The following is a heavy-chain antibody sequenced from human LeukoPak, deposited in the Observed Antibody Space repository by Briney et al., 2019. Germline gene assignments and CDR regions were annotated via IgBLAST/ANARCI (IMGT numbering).Heavy chain of an antibody. CDR1: GGSFSGYY. V-gene: IGHV4-34*01. Sequence: SETLSLTCAVYGGSFSGYYWSWIRQPPGKGLEWIGEINHSGSTNYNPSLESRVTISVDPSKNQFSLKLSSVTAADTAVYYCARVISPVTTYNWFDPWGQGTLVTVSS. D-gene: IGHD4-17*01. J-gene: IGHJ5*02. CDR3: ARVISPVTTYNWFDP. CDR2: INHSGST.